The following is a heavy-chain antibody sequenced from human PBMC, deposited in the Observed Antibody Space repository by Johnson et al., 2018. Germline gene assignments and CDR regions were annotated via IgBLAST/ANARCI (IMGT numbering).Heavy chain of an antibody. CDR2: ITGSGGRG. D-gene: IGHD3-22*01. CDR1: GFTFNTYA. Sequence: EVQLVESGGGLAQPGGSLRLSCSASGFTFNTYAMSWVRQAPGQGLEWVSAITGSGGRGYYADSVKGRFTISRDNSKNTLLLQMSSLKAGDTAIYYCAKALAGPTDSYYDTSVGAFDIWGRGTMVTVSS. CDR3: AKALAGPTDSYYDTSVGAFDI. V-gene: IGHV3-23*04. J-gene: IGHJ3*02.